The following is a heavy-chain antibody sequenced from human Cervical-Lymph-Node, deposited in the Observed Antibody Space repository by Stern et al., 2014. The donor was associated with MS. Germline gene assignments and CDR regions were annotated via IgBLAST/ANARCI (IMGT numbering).Heavy chain of an antibody. CDR2: IVPLFGKP. J-gene: IGHJ6*02. CDR3: ASPLTATSVPFGYYGMDV. Sequence: QVQLGQSGAEVKKPGSSVKVSCKASGTFSNYATSWVRQAPGQGLEWMGGIVPLFGKPNYAQKFQGRVTITADESTSTEYMDLSSLRSEDTAVYYCASPLTATSVPFGYYGMDVWGQGTTVTVS. V-gene: IGHV1-69*01. CDR1: GTFSNYA. D-gene: IGHD4-17*01.